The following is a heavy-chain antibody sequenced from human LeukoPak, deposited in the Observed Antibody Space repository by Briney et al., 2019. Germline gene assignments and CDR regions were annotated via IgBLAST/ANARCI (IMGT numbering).Heavy chain of an antibody. CDR1: GFTFSSHL. D-gene: IGHD1-14*01. CDR3: DRKFATGD. CDR2: VKSDGIAT. V-gene: IGHV3-74*01. Sequence: HSGGSLRLSCAASGFTFSSHLMHWVRQAQGTGLVWVSSVKSDGIATNCADSVKGRFTISRDNAKNTLYLQMNSLRVEDTAVYYCDRKFATGDWGQGTLVTVSS. J-gene: IGHJ4*02.